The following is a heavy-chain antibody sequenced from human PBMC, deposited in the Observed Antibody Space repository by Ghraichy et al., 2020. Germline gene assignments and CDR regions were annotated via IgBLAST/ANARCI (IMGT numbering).Heavy chain of an antibody. Sequence: LSLTCAASGLMFNIYSMNWVRQAPGKGLEWVSYISSSSSGIYYADSVKGRFTMSRDNAKNSLYLQMNSLRDEDTAVYYCARESDHLIDYWGQGTLVTVSS. J-gene: IGHJ4*02. V-gene: IGHV3-48*02. CDR3: ARESDHLIDY. CDR2: ISSSSSGI. D-gene: IGHD2-21*02. CDR1: GLMFNIYS.